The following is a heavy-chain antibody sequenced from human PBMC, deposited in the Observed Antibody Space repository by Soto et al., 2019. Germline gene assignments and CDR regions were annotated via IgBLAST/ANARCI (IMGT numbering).Heavy chain of an antibody. CDR3: TRDSGGRDAY. J-gene: IGHJ4*02. Sequence: PGGSLRLSXAASGFTFSSYWMHWVRQVPGKGLVWVSRINTDGSITSHADSVKGRFTISRDNAKNTLYLQMNSLRADDTAVYYCTRDSGGRDAYWGQGALVTVSS. CDR2: INTDGSIT. CDR1: GFTFSSYW. V-gene: IGHV3-74*01. D-gene: IGHD2-15*01.